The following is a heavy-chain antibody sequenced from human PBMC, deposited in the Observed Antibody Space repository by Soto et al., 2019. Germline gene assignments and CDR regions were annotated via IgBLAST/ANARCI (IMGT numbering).Heavy chain of an antibody. CDR1: GGTFSSYA. CDR3: ARGNNWNDEVGYYYGMDV. D-gene: IGHD1-1*01. J-gene: IGHJ6*02. Sequence: QVQLVQSGAEVKKPGSSVKVSCKASGGTFSSYAISWVRQAPGQGLEWMGGIIPIFGTANYAQKFQGRVTITADEFTSTAYMERSSLRSEDTAVYYCARGNNWNDEVGYYYGMDVWGQGTTVTVSS. V-gene: IGHV1-69*01. CDR2: IIPIFGTA.